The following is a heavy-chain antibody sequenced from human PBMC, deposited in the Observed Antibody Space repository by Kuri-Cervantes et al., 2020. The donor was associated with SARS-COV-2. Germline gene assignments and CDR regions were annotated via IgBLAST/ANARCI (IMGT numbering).Heavy chain of an antibody. Sequence: ASVKVSCKASGYTFTSYAMHWVRQAPGQRLEWMGWINAGNGNTKYSQKFQGRVTITADKSTSTAYMELSSLRSEDTAVYYCARDRTPIAAAGNFDYWGQGTLVTVSS. CDR3: ARDRTPIAAAGNFDY. J-gene: IGHJ4*02. D-gene: IGHD6-13*01. CDR1: GYTFTSYA. CDR2: INAGNGNT. V-gene: IGHV1-3*01.